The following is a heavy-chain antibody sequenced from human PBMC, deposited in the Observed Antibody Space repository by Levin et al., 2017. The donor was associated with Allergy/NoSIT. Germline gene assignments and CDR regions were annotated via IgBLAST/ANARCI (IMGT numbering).Heavy chain of an antibody. Sequence: GESLKISCAASGFTFSSYGMHWVRQAPGKGLEWVAVIWYDGSNKYYADSVKGRFTISRDNSKNTLYLQMNSLRAEDTAVYYCARDTGYYDSSGYYHERDYWGQGTLVTVSS. CDR2: IWYDGSNK. J-gene: IGHJ4*02. D-gene: IGHD3-22*01. CDR3: ARDTGYYDSSGYYHERDY. CDR1: GFTFSSYG. V-gene: IGHV3-33*01.